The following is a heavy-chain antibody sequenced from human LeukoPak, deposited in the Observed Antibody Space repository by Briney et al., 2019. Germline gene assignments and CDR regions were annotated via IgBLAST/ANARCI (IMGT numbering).Heavy chain of an antibody. Sequence: SETLSLTCSVSGGSISSSSYNWGWIRQPPGMGLESIGSIYYSGSTYYKPSLKSRVTISVDTSKNQFSLKLSSVTAADTAVYYCASPKRDSGTYLYYFDYWGQGTLVTVSS. CDR1: GGSISSSSYN. V-gene: IGHV4-39*01. CDR2: IYYSGST. D-gene: IGHD3-10*01. CDR3: ASPKRDSGTYLYYFDY. J-gene: IGHJ4*02.